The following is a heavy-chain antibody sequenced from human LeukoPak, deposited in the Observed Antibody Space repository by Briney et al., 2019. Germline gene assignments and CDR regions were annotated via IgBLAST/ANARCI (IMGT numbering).Heavy chain of an antibody. CDR2: MNPNSGNT. CDR3: ARRSIRSSGWDD. J-gene: IGHJ4*02. CDR1: GYTFTSYD. Sequence: ASVKVSCKASGYTFTSYDINWVRQATGQGLEWMGWMNPNSGNTGYAQKFQGRVTMTRNTSISTAYMELSSLRSEDTAVYCCARRSIRSSGWDDWGQGTLVTVSS. V-gene: IGHV1-8*01. D-gene: IGHD6-19*01.